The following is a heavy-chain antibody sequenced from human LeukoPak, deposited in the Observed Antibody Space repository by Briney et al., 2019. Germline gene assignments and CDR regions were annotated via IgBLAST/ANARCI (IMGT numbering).Heavy chain of an antibody. CDR1: GGSISSGSYY. CDR3: ARESQRLGPTRLYNWFDP. D-gene: IGHD3-9*01. Sequence: KASETLSLTCTVSGGSISSGSYYGSWIRQPAGKGLEWIGRIYTSGRTNYSPSLNRRVTIPVDTSKNQSSLKLSSVTAADTAVYYCARESQRLGPTRLYNWFDPWGQGTLVTVSS. CDR2: IYTSGRT. J-gene: IGHJ5*02. V-gene: IGHV4-61*02.